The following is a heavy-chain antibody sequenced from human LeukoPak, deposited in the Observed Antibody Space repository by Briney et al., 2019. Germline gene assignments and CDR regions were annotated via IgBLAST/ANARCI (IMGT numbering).Heavy chain of an antibody. V-gene: IGHV4-34*01. J-gene: IGHJ6*03. CDR1: GGSISNYY. Sequence: SETLSLTCTVSGGSISNYYWSWIRQPPGKGLEWIGEINHSGSTNYNPSLKSRVTISVDTSKNQFSLKLSSVTAADTAVYYCARGVDYDYYYMDVWGKGTTVTVSS. CDR3: ARGVDYDYYYMDV. CDR2: INHSGST.